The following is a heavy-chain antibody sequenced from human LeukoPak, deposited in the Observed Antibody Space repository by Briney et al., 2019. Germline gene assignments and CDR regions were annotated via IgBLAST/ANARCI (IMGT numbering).Heavy chain of an antibody. CDR3: ARDRVQEGVRIGAFDI. J-gene: IGHJ3*02. CDR1: GFTFSSYA. CDR2: ISGSGGST. Sequence: GGSLRLSCAASGFTFSSYAMSWVRQAPGKGLEWVSAISGSGGSTYYADSVVGRFTISRDSSKNTLHLQMHSLRADDTAVYYCARDRVQEGVRIGAFDIWGQGTMVTVSS. V-gene: IGHV3-23*01. D-gene: IGHD2/OR15-2a*01.